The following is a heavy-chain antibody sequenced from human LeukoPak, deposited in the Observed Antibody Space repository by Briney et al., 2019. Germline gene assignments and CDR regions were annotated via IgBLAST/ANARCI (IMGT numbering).Heavy chain of an antibody. CDR1: GFIFDDYD. CDR2: INWNGGAT. Sequence: GGSLRLSCAASGFIFDDYDMNWVRQAPGKGLEWVSRINWNGGATGYADSVKGRFTISRDNARNSLYLQMNSLRAEDTAVYYCARDGLAAATLHWCFDLWGRGTLVTVSS. V-gene: IGHV3-20*04. J-gene: IGHJ2*01. CDR3: ARDGLAAATLHWCFDL. D-gene: IGHD2-15*01.